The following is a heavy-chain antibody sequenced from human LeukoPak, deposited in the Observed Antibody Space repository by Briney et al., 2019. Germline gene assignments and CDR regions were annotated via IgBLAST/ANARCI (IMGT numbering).Heavy chain of an antibody. D-gene: IGHD6-13*01. CDR2: IYTSGST. V-gene: IGHV4-4*07. CDR1: GGSISSYY. CDR3: ARGVVAAAGRTFDF. Sequence: SETLSLTCTVSGGSISSYYWSWIRQPAGKGLEWIGRIYTSGSTNYNPSLKSRVTMSVDTSSNQFSLKLSSVTAADTAIYYCARGVVAAAGRTFDFWGQGTLVTVSS. J-gene: IGHJ4*02.